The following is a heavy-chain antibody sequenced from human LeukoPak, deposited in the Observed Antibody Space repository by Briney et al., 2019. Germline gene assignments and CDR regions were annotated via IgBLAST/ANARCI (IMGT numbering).Heavy chain of an antibody. CDR3: STLTSRGLSDS. D-gene: IGHD1-20*01. CDR1: GFTFTNAW. J-gene: IGHJ4*02. Sequence: GGSLRLSCAASGFTFTNAWMHWVRQAPGKGLEWVGRIKSKADGETIDYAAPVKGRFTFSRDDSKNMLYLQMNSLKSEDTAVYYCSTLTSRGLSDSWGQGTLVTVSS. CDR2: IKSKADGETI. V-gene: IGHV3-15*07.